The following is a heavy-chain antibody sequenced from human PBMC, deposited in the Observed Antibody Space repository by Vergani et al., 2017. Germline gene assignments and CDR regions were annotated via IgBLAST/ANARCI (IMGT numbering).Heavy chain of an antibody. J-gene: IGHJ3*01. CDR3: ARGIVVVEAAIGHQNAFDV. V-gene: IGHV1-69*01. CDR1: GGTFSSYA. Sequence: QVQLVQSGAEVKKPGSSVKVSCKASGGTFSSYAISWVRQAPGKGLEWMGGIIPIFGTANYAQKFQGRVTITADESTSTAYMELSSLRSEDTAVYYCARGIVVVEAAIGHQNAFDVWGQGTMVTVSS. D-gene: IGHD2-15*01. CDR2: IIPIFGTA.